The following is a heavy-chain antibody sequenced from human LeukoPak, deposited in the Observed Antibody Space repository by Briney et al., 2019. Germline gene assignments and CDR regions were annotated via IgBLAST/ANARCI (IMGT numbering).Heavy chain of an antibody. CDR3: ARGFRKIEY. CDR1: GFTFSRHA. V-gene: IGHV3-23*01. CDR2: ISGSGDNT. Sequence: GGSLRLCCAASGFTFSRHAMSWVRQAPGKGLDWVSGISGSGDNTYDADSVKGRFTISRDNSKNTVYLQMNSLRAEDTAVYYCARGFRKIEYWGQGTLVTVSS. J-gene: IGHJ4*02.